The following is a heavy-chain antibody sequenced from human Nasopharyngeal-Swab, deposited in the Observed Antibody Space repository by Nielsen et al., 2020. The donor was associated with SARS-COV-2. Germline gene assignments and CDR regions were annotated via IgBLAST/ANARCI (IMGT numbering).Heavy chain of an antibody. CDR1: GFTFSSYA. CDR2: ISYDESNK. J-gene: IGHJ4*02. V-gene: IGHV3-30-3*01. CDR3: ARAGGGYSYADY. Sequence: GGSLRLSCAASGFTFSSYAMHWVRQAPGKGLDWLAVISYDESNKYYADSVKGRFTISRDNSKNTLYLQMNSLRAEDTAVYYCARAGGGYSYADYWGQGTLVTVSS. D-gene: IGHD5-18*01.